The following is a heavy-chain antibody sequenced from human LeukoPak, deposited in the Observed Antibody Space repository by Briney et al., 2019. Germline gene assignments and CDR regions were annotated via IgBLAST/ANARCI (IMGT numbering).Heavy chain of an antibody. J-gene: IGHJ4*02. CDR2: IYDSGST. CDR1: GASIRSGDYY. CDR3: ARGIPDYGGNTGHYFDY. D-gene: IGHD4-23*01. V-gene: IGHV4-30-4*02. Sequence: PSETLSLTCTVSGASIRSGDYYWSWIRQPPGKGLEWIGYIYDSGSTYYNPSLKSRITISVDTSENRFSLKLSSVTAADTAVYYCARGIPDYGGNTGHYFDYWGQGTLVTVSS.